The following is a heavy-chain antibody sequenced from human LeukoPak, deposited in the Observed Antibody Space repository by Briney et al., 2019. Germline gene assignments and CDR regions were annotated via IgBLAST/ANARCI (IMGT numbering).Heavy chain of an antibody. V-gene: IGHV3-48*03. Sequence: PGGSLRLSCAASGFSFSTYEMNWVRQAPGKGLEWVSYIDATSGTIHYGDSVKGRFTISRDNAKNSLYLQMNSLRVEDTAVYYCARDATVGVPGTFYFDHWGQGILVTVSS. D-gene: IGHD6-19*01. CDR3: ARDATVGVPGTFYFDH. CDR1: GFSFSTYE. CDR2: IDATSGTI. J-gene: IGHJ4*02.